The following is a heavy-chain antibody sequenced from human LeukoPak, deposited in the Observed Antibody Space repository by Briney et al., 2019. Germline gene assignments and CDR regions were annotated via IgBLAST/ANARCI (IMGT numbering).Heavy chain of an antibody. D-gene: IGHD3-10*01. V-gene: IGHV1-69*05. CDR3: AGGLVVRGVTYYFDY. J-gene: IGHJ4*02. Sequence: SVKVSCTSSVCTFSIYPISWVRQAPGQGLEWMGGFIPISGTSNYAQKFQGRVTITTDESTSTAYMELSSLRSEDTAVYYCAGGLVVRGVTYYFDYWGQGTLVTVSS. CDR1: VCTFSIYP. CDR2: FIPISGTS.